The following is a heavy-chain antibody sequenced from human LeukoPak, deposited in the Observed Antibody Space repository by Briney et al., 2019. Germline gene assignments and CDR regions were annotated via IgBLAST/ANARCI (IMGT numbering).Heavy chain of an antibody. V-gene: IGHV3-23*01. CDR2: ISGSGGNT. J-gene: IGHJ4*02. CDR3: AKTAKYYGSGSSPIDY. D-gene: IGHD3-10*01. CDR1: GFTFSSYA. Sequence: GGSLRLSCAASGFTFSSYAMSWVRQAPGKGLEWVSAISGSGGNTYYADSVKGRFIISRDNSKNTLYLQMNSLRAEDTAVYYCAKTAKYYGSGSSPIDYWGQGTLVTVSS.